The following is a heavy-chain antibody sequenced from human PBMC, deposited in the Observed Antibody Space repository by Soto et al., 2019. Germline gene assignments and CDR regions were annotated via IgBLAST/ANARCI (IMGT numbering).Heavy chain of an antibody. Sequence: QVQLVQSGAEVKKPGSSVKVSCKASGGTFSSYTISWVRQAPGQGLEWMGRIIPILGIANYAQKFQGRVTSAADKSTSTAYMELSILRSEDTSVYYCAIGSGWRYFDWFYDCGQGALVTVSS. J-gene: IGHJ4*02. D-gene: IGHD3-9*01. CDR2: IIPILGIA. CDR1: GGTFSSYT. V-gene: IGHV1-69*02. CDR3: AIGSGWRYFDWFYD.